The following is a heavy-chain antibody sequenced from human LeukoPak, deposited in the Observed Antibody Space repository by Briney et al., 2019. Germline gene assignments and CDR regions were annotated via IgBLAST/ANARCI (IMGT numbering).Heavy chain of an antibody. CDR3: ARTLRSTGWYKVDAFDI. J-gene: IGHJ3*02. CDR2: ISSSGNTI. Sequence: GGSLRLSCAASRFTFSDYYMNWIRQAPGKGLEWVSYISSSGNTIYYADSVKGRFTISRDNAKNSLYLQMNSLRAEDTAVYYCARTLRSTGWYKVDAFDIWGQGTTVTVSS. CDR1: RFTFSDYY. V-gene: IGHV3-11*01. D-gene: IGHD6-19*01.